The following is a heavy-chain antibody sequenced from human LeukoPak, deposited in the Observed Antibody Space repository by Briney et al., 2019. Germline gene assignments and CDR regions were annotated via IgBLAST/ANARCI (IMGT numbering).Heavy chain of an antibody. D-gene: IGHD3-22*01. CDR1: GGSISSSSYY. Sequence: SETLSLTCTVSGGSISSSSYYWGWIRQPPGKGLEWIGSIYYSGSTYYSPSLKSRVTISVDTSKNQFSLKLSSVTAADTAVYYCARQSGHYYDSSGYYYLTPKYFDYWGQGTLVTVSS. J-gene: IGHJ4*02. CDR2: IYYSGST. CDR3: ARQSGHYYDSSGYYYLTPKYFDY. V-gene: IGHV4-39*01.